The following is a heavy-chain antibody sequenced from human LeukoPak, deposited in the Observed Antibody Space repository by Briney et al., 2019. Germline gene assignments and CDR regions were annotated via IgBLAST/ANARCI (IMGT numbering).Heavy chain of an antibody. V-gene: IGHV4-59*01. D-gene: IGHD3-16*02. Sequence: SETLSLTCTVSGGPISSYYWSWIRQPPGKGLEWIGYIYYSGSTNYNPSLKSRVTISVDTSKNQFSLKLSSVTAADTAVYYCARAGYDYLWGSYRSVDYYYYMDVWGKGTTVTISS. J-gene: IGHJ6*03. CDR3: ARAGYDYLWGSYRSVDYYYYMDV. CDR2: IYYSGST. CDR1: GGPISSYY.